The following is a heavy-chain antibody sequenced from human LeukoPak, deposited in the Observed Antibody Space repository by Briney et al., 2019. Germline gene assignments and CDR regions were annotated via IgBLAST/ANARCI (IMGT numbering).Heavy chain of an antibody. D-gene: IGHD3-22*01. V-gene: IGHV3-48*01. CDR1: GFTFSSYS. CDR2: ISSSSSTI. Sequence: GGSLRLSCAASGFTFSSYSMNWVRQAPGKGLEWVSYISSSSSTIYYADSVKGRFTISRDNAKNSLYLQMNSLRAEDTAVYYCARDPQSSGYPFDYWGQGTLVTVSS. J-gene: IGHJ4*02. CDR3: ARDPQSSGYPFDY.